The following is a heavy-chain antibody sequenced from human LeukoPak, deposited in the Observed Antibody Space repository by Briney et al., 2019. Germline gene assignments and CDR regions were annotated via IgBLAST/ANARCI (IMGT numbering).Heavy chain of an antibody. CDR3: ARQVASPDWGYFDY. Sequence: SETLSLTCTVSGGSISSSSYYWGWIRQPPGKGLEWIGSIYYSGSTYYNPSLKSRVTISVDTSKNQFSLKLSSVTAADTAVYYCARQVASPDWGYFDYWGQGTLVTVSS. V-gene: IGHV4-39*01. CDR2: IYYSGST. D-gene: IGHD3/OR15-3a*01. J-gene: IGHJ4*02. CDR1: GGSISSSSYY.